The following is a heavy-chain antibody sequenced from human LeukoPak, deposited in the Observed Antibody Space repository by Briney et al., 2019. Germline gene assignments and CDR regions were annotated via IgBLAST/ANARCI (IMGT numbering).Heavy chain of an antibody. D-gene: IGHD1-14*01. J-gene: IGHJ2*01. CDR3: ARTGRRGYFDF. Sequence: PSETLSLTCTVSGGSISSYYWSWIRQPPGKGLEWTGYIYYSGSTNYNPSLKSRVTISVDTSKNQFSLKLSSVTAADTAVYYCARTGRRGYFDFWGRGTLVTVSS. CDR1: GGSISSYY. CDR2: IYYSGST. V-gene: IGHV4-59*01.